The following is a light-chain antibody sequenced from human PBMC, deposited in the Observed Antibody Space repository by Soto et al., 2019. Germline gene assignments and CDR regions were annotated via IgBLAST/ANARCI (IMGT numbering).Light chain of an antibody. V-gene: IGLV2-14*01. CDR1: SSDVGGYNY. Sequence: QSALTQPASVSGSPGQSITISCNGTSSDVGGYNYVSWYQQHPGKAPKLMIYDVSYRPSGVSNRFSGSKSGNTASLTISGLQAEDEADYYCTSYTSSSTLEVFGGGTKLTVL. CDR3: TSYTSSSTLEV. CDR2: DVS. J-gene: IGLJ2*01.